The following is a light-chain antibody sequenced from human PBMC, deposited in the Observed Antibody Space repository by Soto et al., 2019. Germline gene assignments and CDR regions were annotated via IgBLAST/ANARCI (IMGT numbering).Light chain of an antibody. Sequence: IQMTQSPSSLSASTGDRVTITCRASQGISSYLAWYQQKPGKAPKLLIYAASSLQSGVQSRFSGSGSGTDFTLTISSLQPEDFATYYCIQDYNYPRTFGQGTKVDI. CDR2: AAS. CDR3: IQDYNYPRT. V-gene: IGKV1-6*01. J-gene: IGKJ1*01. CDR1: QGISSY.